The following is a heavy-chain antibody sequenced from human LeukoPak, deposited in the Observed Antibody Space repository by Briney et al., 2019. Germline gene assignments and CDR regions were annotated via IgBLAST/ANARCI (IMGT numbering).Heavy chain of an antibody. CDR2: IWYGGSNK. CDR3: AKEMRLGYCSSTSCFYAFDI. Sequence: GRSLRLSCAASGFTFSSYGMHWVRQAPGKGLEWVAVIWYGGSNKYYADSVKGRFTISRDNSKNTLYLQMNSLRAEDTAVYYCAKEMRLGYCSSTSCFYAFDIWGQGTMVTVSS. J-gene: IGHJ3*02. CDR1: GFTFSSYG. D-gene: IGHD2-2*01. V-gene: IGHV3-30*18.